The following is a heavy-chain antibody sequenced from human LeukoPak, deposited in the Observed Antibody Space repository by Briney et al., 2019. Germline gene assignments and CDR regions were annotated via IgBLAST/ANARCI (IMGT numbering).Heavy chain of an antibody. CDR2: ISYDGSNK. D-gene: IGHD2-2*01. Sequence: PGMSLRLSCAASGFTFSSYGMHWVRQAPGKGLEGVAVISYDGSNKYYADYVKGRFTISRDNSKNTLYLQMNSLRAEDTAVYYCATLAGVVPAGTTPFDYWGQGTLVTVSS. CDR1: GFTFSSYG. J-gene: IGHJ4*02. V-gene: IGHV3-30*03. CDR3: ATLAGVVPAGTTPFDY.